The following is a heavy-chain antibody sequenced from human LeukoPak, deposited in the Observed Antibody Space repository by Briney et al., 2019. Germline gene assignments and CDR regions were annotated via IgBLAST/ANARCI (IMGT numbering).Heavy chain of an antibody. CDR1: RFTFSDYY. CDR3: ARDNWNDVVDY. V-gene: IGHV3-11*01. Sequence: PAGSLRLSCAASRFTFSDYYMSWIRQAPGKGLEWISYISGTGSVIYYADSVKGRFTISRDNAKNSLYLQMNSLRAEDTAVYYCARDNWNDVVDYWGQGTLVTVS. D-gene: IGHD1-1*01. CDR2: ISGTGSVI. J-gene: IGHJ4*02.